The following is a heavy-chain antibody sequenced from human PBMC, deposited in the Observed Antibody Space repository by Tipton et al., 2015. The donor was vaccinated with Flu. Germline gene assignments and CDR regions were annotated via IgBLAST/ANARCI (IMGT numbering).Heavy chain of an antibody. Sequence: TLSLTCTVSGGSISSSSYYWGWIRQPPGKGLEWIGSIYYSGSTYYNPSLKSRVTISVDTSKNQFSLKLSSVTAADTAVYYCARDRLLWFGDRYGMDGWGQGTTVTVSS. J-gene: IGHJ6*02. CDR2: IYYSGST. D-gene: IGHD3-10*01. CDR3: ARDRLLWFGDRYGMDG. CDR1: GGSISSSSYY. V-gene: IGHV4-39*07.